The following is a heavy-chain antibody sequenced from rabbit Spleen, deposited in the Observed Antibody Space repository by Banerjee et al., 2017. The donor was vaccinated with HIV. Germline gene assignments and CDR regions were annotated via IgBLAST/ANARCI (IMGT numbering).Heavy chain of an antibody. V-gene: IGHV1S40*01. J-gene: IGHJ4*01. Sequence: QSLEESGRGLVRPEGSLTLTCKASGVSLNDKDVMCWVRQAPGKGLEWIACINIVTGKSVYASWATGRFTMSRTSSTTVTLRIASLTAADTATYFCARDLVAVIGWNFNLWGPGTLVTVS. CDR2: INIVTGKS. CDR1: GVSLNDKDV. D-gene: IGHD1-1*01. CDR3: ARDLVAVIGWNFNL.